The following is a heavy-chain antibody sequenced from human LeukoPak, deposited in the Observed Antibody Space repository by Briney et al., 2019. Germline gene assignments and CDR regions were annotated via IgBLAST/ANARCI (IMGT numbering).Heavy chain of an antibody. Sequence: RSGGSLTLSCAASGFTFSSYSMNWVRQAPGKGLEWVSSISSSSSYIYYADSVKGRFTISRDNAKNSLYLHMNSLRAEDTAVYYCARGGRTTVVTKSDSWGQGTLVTVSS. D-gene: IGHD4-23*01. CDR3: ARGGRTTVVTKSDS. V-gene: IGHV3-21*01. CDR1: GFTFSSYS. J-gene: IGHJ4*02. CDR2: ISSSSSYI.